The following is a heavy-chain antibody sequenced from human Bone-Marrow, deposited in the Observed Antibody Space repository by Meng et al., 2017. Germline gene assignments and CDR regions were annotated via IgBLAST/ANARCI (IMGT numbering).Heavy chain of an antibody. Sequence: QLRLQASGPGLVKPAQTLSLTCTVSGGSISSGGYYWSWIRQHPGKGLEWIGYIYYSGSTYYNPSLKSRVTISVDTSKNQFSLKLSSVTAADTAVYYCARDTSYSSIWFDYWGQGTLVTVSS. CDR1: GGSISSGGYY. V-gene: IGHV4-31*03. CDR2: IYYSGST. CDR3: ARDTSYSSIWFDY. J-gene: IGHJ4*02. D-gene: IGHD6-13*01.